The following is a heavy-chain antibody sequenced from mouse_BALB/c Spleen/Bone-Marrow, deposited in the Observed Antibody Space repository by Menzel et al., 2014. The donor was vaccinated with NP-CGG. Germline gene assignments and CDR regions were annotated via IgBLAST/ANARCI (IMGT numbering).Heavy chain of an antibody. J-gene: IGHJ3*01. CDR2: ISSGGGST. V-gene: IGHV5-12-1*01. Sequence: EVKLVESGGGLVKPGGSLKLSCAASGFAFSNYDMSWARQTPEKRLEWVAYISSGGGSTYYPDTMKGRFTISRDNAKDTLYLQMSSLKSEDTAMYYCARHGTGSWFAYWGQGTLVTVSA. D-gene: IGHD4-1*01. CDR3: ARHGTGSWFAY. CDR1: GFAFSNYD.